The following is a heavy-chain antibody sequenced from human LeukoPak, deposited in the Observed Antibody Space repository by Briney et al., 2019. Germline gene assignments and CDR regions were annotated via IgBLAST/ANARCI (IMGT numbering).Heavy chain of an antibody. CDR1: GFTFSGYA. Sequence: GGSLRLSCAASGFTFSGYAMSWVRQAPGKRLEWVSAISGSGGSTYYADSVKGRFTISRDNSKNTLYLQMNSLRAEDTAVYYCAPVFRAGIDYWGQGTLVTVSS. CDR3: APVFRAGIDY. J-gene: IGHJ4*02. CDR2: ISGSGGST. D-gene: IGHD6-19*01. V-gene: IGHV3-23*01.